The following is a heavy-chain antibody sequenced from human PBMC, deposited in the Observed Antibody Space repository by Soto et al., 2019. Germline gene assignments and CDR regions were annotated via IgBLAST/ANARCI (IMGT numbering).Heavy chain of an antibody. CDR1: GYTFSSYD. CDR3: ARGLKFTTPLVRGVNPYYYYYMDV. Sequence: QVQLVQSGAEVKKPGASVKVSCKASGYTFSSYDINWVRQATGQGLEWMGWMNPNSGDTNYPQKFQGRVTMTRNTSIAKAYMELSSLRSEDTAVYYCARGLKFTTPLVRGVNPYYYYYMDVWGEGTTVTVSS. V-gene: IGHV1-8*01. CDR2: MNPNSGDT. D-gene: IGHD3-10*01. J-gene: IGHJ6*03.